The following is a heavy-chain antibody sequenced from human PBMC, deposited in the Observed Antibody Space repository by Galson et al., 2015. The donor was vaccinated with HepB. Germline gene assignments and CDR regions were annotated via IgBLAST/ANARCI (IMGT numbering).Heavy chain of an antibody. J-gene: IGHJ3*02. Sequence: CAISGDSVSSNSVAWNWIRQSPSRGLEWLGRTYYRSKWYNEYAESVKSRITIDPDTSKNQFSLQLNSVTPEDTAVYYCAKGRYYGFEIWGQGTMVTVSS. CDR3: AKGRYYGFEI. D-gene: IGHD1-26*01. CDR1: GDSVSSNSVA. CDR2: TYYRSKWYN. V-gene: IGHV6-1*01.